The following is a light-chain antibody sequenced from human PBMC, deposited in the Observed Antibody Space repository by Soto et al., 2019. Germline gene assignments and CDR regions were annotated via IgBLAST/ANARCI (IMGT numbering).Light chain of an antibody. Sequence: EVVMTQSPATLSVSPGETATLSCRASQSVSSYLVWYQQKPGQAPRLLIYDVSDRATGIPDRFSGSGSETDFTLTISSLQPEDFAVYYCQQDYNLPWTFGHGTKVDIK. CDR1: QSVSSY. CDR2: DVS. CDR3: QQDYNLPWT. V-gene: IGKV3D-15*02. J-gene: IGKJ1*01.